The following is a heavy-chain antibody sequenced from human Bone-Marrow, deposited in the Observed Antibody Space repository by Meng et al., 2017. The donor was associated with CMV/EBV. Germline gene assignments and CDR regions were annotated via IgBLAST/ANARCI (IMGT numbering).Heavy chain of an antibody. J-gene: IGHJ4*02. CDR1: GYSFTAYH. D-gene: IGHD1-7*01. V-gene: IGHV1-2*02. CDR2: IYGETGDT. Sequence: ASVNVSCKPSGYSFTAYHIHWVRQAPGHGLEWVGWIYGETGDTNHAQRFQGRLTLTRDTSLRTVYMESTGRTSDDTAIYYCVRETWHYAHWAQGTQGTVSS. CDR3: VRETWHYAH.